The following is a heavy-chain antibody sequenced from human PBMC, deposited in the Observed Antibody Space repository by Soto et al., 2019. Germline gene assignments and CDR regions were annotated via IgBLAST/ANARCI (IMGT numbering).Heavy chain of an antibody. CDR2: IGTIDDT. CDR3: AREIPDTVTTNWFFDL. V-gene: IGHV3-13*01. J-gene: IGHJ2*01. CDR1: GFTFRNYD. Sequence: EVPLVESGGGLVQPGGSLRLSCAASGFTFRNYDMHWVRQSTGEGLEWVSAIGTIDDTYYPGSVKGRFTISRDNAKNSLYHKMNSLRPGDTAVYYCAREIPDTVTTNWFFDLWGRGTLVVVSS. D-gene: IGHD4-17*01.